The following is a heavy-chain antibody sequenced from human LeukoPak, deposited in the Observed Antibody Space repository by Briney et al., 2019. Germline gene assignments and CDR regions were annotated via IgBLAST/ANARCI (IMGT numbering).Heavy chain of an antibody. J-gene: IGHJ4*02. D-gene: IGHD3-10*01. Sequence: GGSLRLSCAASGFTFSSYSMNWVRQAPGKGLEWVSYISSGSSTIYYADSVKGRFTISRDNAKNSLYLQMNSLRAEDTAVYYCITQGGFGELLFDYWGQGTLVTVSS. CDR1: GFTFSSYS. CDR2: ISSGSSTI. V-gene: IGHV3-48*04. CDR3: ITQGGFGELLFDY.